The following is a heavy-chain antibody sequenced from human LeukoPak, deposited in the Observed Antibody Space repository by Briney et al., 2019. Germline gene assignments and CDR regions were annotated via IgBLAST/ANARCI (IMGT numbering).Heavy chain of an antibody. D-gene: IGHD4-17*01. CDR1: GFTFSSYS. CDR3: ARDFGSNGDFHAFDI. Sequence: PGGSLRLFCVASGFTFSSYSLNWVRQAPGKGLEWVSSILSSSNYIYYADSLKGRFTISRDNTKNSLYLQMNSLRAEDTAVYYCARDFGSNGDFHAFDIWGQGTMVTVSS. V-gene: IGHV3-21*01. CDR2: ILSSSNYI. J-gene: IGHJ3*02.